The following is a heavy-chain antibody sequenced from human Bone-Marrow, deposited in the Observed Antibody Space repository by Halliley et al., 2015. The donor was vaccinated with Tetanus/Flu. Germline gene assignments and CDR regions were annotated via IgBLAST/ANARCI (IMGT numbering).Heavy chain of an antibody. V-gene: IGHV3-30*18. CDR2: ISYDGSDK. D-gene: IGHD3-22*01. CDR3: AKDQYMIVPVMVDF. Sequence: LSLTCAASGFTFRNYAMHWVRQAPGKGLEWVALISYDGSDKYYADSVKGRFTISRDNSKNTLFLQLNSLRAEDTAVYFCAKDQYMIVPVMVDFWGQGTLVTVSS. J-gene: IGHJ4*02. CDR1: GFTFRNYA.